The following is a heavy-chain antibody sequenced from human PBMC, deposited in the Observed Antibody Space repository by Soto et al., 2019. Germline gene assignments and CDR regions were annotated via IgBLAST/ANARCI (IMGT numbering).Heavy chain of an antibody. V-gene: IGHV3-13*01. Sequence: QPGGSLRLSCAASGFTFSSYDMHWVRQATGKGLEWVSAIGTAGDTYYPGSVKGRLTISRENAKNSLYLQMNSLRAGDTAVYYCARGYSGYDGDYYYGMDVWGKWNTVTVS. J-gene: IGHJ6*04. CDR2: IGTAGDT. CDR1: GFTFSSYD. D-gene: IGHD5-12*01. CDR3: ARGYSGYDGDYYYGMDV.